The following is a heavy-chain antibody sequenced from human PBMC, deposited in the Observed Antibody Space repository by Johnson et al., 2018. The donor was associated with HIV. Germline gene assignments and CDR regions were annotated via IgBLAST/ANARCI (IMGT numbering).Heavy chain of an antibody. CDR2: IRYDESNI. D-gene: IGHD3-10*01. Sequence: LEWVAFIRYDESNIYYADSVKGRFIISRDNSKNTLYVQMNRLRPEDTAAYFCAKGRSGGSGAFDIWGQWTMVTVSS. V-gene: IGHV3-30*02. CDR3: AKGRSGGSGAFDI. J-gene: IGHJ3*02.